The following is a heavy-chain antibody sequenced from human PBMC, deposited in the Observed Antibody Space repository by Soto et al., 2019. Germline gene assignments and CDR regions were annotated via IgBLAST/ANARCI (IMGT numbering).Heavy chain of an antibody. CDR1: GFTFSNYA. J-gene: IGHJ4*02. CDR3: ATGYSIGWYYFDY. V-gene: IGHV3-23*01. CDR2: ISGSGGST. Sequence: PGGSLRLSCAASGFTFSNYAMSWVRQAPGKGLEWVSSISGSGGSTYHADSVKGRFTISRDNSKNTLSLQMSSLRGEDTAVYYCATGYSIGWYYFDYWGQGTLVTVSS. D-gene: IGHD6-19*01.